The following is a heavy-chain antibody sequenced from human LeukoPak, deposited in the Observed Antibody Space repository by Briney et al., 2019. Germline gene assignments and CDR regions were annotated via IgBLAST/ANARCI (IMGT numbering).Heavy chain of an antibody. CDR2: IQCNVRT. J-gene: IGHJ3*02. D-gene: IGHD2-2*01. CDR1: GDSVSSGSHY. CDR3: ASYHGFDI. Sequence: PSETLSLSCTVSGDSVSSGSHYWSWIRQPPGKGLEWIGYIQCNVRTNYNPSLKSRVTISVDTSKNQFSLKLSSVTAADTAVYYCASYHGFDIWGQGTMVTVSS. V-gene: IGHV4-61*01.